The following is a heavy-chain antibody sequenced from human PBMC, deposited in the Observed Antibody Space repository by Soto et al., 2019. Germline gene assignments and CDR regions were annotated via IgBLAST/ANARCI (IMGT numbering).Heavy chain of an antibody. D-gene: IGHD2-15*01. V-gene: IGHV4-34*01. CDR3: ARGRYCSGGSCYSFLSSGFDP. J-gene: IGHJ5*02. Sequence: SETLSLTCAVYGGSFSGYYWSWIRQPPGKGLEWIGEINHSGSTNYNPSLKSRVTISVDTSKNQFSLKLSSVTAADTAVYYCARGRYCSGGSCYSFLSSGFDPWGQGTLVTVSS. CDR2: INHSGST. CDR1: GGSFSGYY.